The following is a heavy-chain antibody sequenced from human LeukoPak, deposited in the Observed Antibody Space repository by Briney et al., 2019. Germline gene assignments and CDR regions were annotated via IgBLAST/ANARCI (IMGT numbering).Heavy chain of an antibody. CDR3: AREPPSRMKPLFRGAGWFDP. Sequence: SETLSLTCTVSGGSISSYYWSWIRQPAGKGLEWIGRIYTSGSTNYNPSLKSRVAISVDTSKNQFSLKLSSVTAADTAVYYCAREPPSRMKPLFRGAGWFDPWGQGTLVTVSS. CDR1: GGSISSYY. D-gene: IGHD2-21*01. CDR2: IYTSGST. J-gene: IGHJ5*02. V-gene: IGHV4-4*07.